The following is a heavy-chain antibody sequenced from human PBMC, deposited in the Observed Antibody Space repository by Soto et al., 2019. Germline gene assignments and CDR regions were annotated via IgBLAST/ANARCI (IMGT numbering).Heavy chain of an antibody. D-gene: IGHD4-17*01. Sequence: ASGHVSCNGSGXTXTWYDMHGPRXRPEQGLEWMGWSNPNSGGTNYAQKFQGRVTMTRDTSISTAYMELSRLRSDDTAVYYCARVLWTTVTSDAFDSWGQGTMVT. CDR1: GXTXTWYD. CDR3: ARVLWTTVTSDAFDS. J-gene: IGHJ3*02. V-gene: IGHV1-2*02. CDR2: SNPNSGGT.